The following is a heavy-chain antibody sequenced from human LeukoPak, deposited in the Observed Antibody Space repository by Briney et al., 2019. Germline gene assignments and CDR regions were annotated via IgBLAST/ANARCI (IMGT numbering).Heavy chain of an antibody. J-gene: IGHJ4*02. CDR2: IYYIGST. CDR3: ARQRTGEELDY. V-gene: IGHV4-59*08. Sequence: SETLSLTCTVSGGSISTYYWSWIRQPPGKGLEWIGFIYYIGSTNYNPSLKSRVTISVDTSKNQFSLKLSSVTAADTAVYYCARQRTGEELDYWGQGTLVTVSS. CDR1: GGSISTYY. D-gene: IGHD3-16*01.